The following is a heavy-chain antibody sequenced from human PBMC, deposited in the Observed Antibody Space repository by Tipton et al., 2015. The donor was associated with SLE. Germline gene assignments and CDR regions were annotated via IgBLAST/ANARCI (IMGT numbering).Heavy chain of an antibody. Sequence: QSGAEVKKPGASVKVSCKASNYTFTSYGINWVRQAPGQGLEWMGWINTYNGNTDYAKSFQGRVSMTTDTSTNTAYVDLKSLRSDDTAVYYCARGGAVAIERGGNYHLHYGMDVWGQGTTVTVSS. V-gene: IGHV1-18*01. D-gene: IGHD6-19*01. CDR3: ARGGAVAIERGGNYHLHYGMDV. CDR1: NYTFTSYG. CDR2: INTYNGNT. J-gene: IGHJ6*02.